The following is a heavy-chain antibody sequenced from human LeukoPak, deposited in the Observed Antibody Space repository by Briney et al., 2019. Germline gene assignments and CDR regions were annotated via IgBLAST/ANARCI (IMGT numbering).Heavy chain of an antibody. D-gene: IGHD6-13*01. CDR2: IYSGGST. J-gene: IGHJ4*02. V-gene: IGHV3-53*01. CDR3: ARGDSSSWKLDY. CDR1: GFTFSSYW. Sequence: GGSLRLSCAASGFTFSSYWMSWVRQAPGKGLEWVSVIYSGGSTYYADSVKGRFTISRDNSKNTLYLQMNSLRAEDTAVYYCARGDSSSWKLDYWGQGTLVTVSS.